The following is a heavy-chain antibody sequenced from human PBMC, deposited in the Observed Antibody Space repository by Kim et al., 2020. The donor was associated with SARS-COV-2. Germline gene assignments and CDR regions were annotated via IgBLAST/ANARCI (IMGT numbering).Heavy chain of an antibody. Sequence: AQKFQGTVTSTADESTSTAYMELSSLRSEDTAVYYCASCGWLKEYYFDYWGQGTLVTVSS. D-gene: IGHD2-15*01. CDR3: ASCGWLKEYYFDY. J-gene: IGHJ4*02. V-gene: IGHV1-69*01.